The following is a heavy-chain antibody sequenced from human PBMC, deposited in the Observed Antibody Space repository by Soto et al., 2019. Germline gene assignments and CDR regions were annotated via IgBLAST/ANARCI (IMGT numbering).Heavy chain of an antibody. CDR2: IRGSGGST. J-gene: IGHJ4*02. V-gene: IGHV3-23*01. CDR1: GFTFSSYA. CDR3: AKDVSGSPHDY. D-gene: IGHD3-22*01. Sequence: EVQLLESRGGVVQPGGSLRLSCAASGFTFSSYAMSWVRQAPGKELEWVSAIRGSGGSTYYADSVKGRFTISRDNSKNALDLQMNSLRAEDTAVYYCAKDVSGSPHDYWGQGTLVTVSS.